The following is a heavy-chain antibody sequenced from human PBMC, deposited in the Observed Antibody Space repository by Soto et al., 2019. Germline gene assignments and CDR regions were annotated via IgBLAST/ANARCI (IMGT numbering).Heavy chain of an antibody. CDR3: ARGGTSNGKRYYYYYYMDV. D-gene: IGHD3-10*01. CDR1: GGSFSGYY. V-gene: IGHV4-34*01. CDR2: INHSGST. Sequence: SETLSLTCAVYGGSFSGYYWSWIRQPPGKGLEWIGEINHSGSTNYNPSLKSRGTISVETSKNQFSLKLSTVTAADTAVYYCARGGTSNGKRYYYYYYMDVWGKGTTVTVSS. J-gene: IGHJ6*03.